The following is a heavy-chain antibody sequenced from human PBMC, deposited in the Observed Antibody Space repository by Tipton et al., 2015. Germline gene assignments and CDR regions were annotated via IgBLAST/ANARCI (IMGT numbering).Heavy chain of an antibody. CDR3: ARSPFKSGYFDY. D-gene: IGHD2/OR15-2a*01. V-gene: IGHV4-4*07. CDR2: IHTSGST. J-gene: IGHJ4*02. Sequence: LRLSCTVSGGSISSYYWSWIRQPAGKGLEWIGRIHTSGSTYYNPSLKSRVTISVDTSKNQFSLKLSSVTAADTAVYYCARSPFKSGYFDYWGQGTLVTVSS. CDR1: GGSISSYY.